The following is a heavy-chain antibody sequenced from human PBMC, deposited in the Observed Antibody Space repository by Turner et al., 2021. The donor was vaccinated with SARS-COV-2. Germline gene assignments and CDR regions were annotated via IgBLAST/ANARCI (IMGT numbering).Heavy chain of an antibody. CDR1: GYNFNIYY. CDR2: INPNNVVT. Sequence: QVQLVQYGAEVKKPRASVVVSCKASGYNFNIYYIQWVRQAPGQGLDWMGWINPNNVVTHYAQKFQGRFTMTSDTSITTAYMDVTRLRSDDTAVYFCARGIMTGNLDASYIWCQGTLVTVSS. D-gene: IGHD3-16*01. CDR3: ARGIMTGNLDASYI. V-gene: IGHV1-2*02. J-gene: IGHJ3*02.